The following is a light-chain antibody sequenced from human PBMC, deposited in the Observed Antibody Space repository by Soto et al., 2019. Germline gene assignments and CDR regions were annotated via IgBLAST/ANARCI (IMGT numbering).Light chain of an antibody. V-gene: IGKV3-20*01. Sequence: EIVLTQSPGTLSLSPGERATLSCRASQSVSASYLAWYQQTPGQAPRLLIYGASSRATGIPDRFSDSGSGTDFILTISRLEPEDFAVYYCQQYGSSPLTFGGGTKVEIK. CDR2: GAS. CDR1: QSVSASY. CDR3: QQYGSSPLT. J-gene: IGKJ4*01.